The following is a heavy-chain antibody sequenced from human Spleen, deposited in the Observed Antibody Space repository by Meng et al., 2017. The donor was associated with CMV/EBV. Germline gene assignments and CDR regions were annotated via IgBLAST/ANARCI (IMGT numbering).Heavy chain of an antibody. CDR1: GFTFSSYG. V-gene: IGHV3-33*06. CDR2: IWYDGSNK. CDR3: AKVSDCSSTSCYSGMDV. D-gene: IGHD2-2*02. J-gene: IGHJ6*02. Sequence: GESLKISCAASGFTFSSYGRHWVRQAPGKGLEWVAVIWYDGSNKYYADSVKGRFTISRDNSKNTLYLQMNSLRAEDTAVYYWAKVSDCSSTSCYSGMDVWGQGTTVTVSS.